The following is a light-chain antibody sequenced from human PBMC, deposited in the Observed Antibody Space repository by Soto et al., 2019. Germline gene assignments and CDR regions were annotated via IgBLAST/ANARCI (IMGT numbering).Light chain of an antibody. V-gene: IGLV2-8*01. Sequence: QSALTQPPSASGSPGQSVTISCTGTSSDVGGYPHVSWYQQHPGNPPQLIIDDTDRRASGVPNRFSGSKSGNTASLTVSGLQAEDEADYYCLSYAGYDTVVFGAGTKLTVL. CDR3: LSYAGYDTVV. CDR2: DTD. CDR1: SSDVGGYPH. J-gene: IGLJ3*02.